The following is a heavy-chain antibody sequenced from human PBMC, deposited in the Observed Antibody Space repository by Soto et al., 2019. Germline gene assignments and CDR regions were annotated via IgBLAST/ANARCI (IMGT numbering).Heavy chain of an antibody. CDR2: IYHSGST. CDR1: GGSISSGGYS. CDR3: ASKSYYGGTDV. J-gene: IGHJ6*02. D-gene: IGHD3-10*01. Sequence: SETLSLTCAVSGGSISSGGYSWSWIRQPPGKGLEWIGYIYHSGSTYYNPSLKGRVTISVDRSKNQFSLKLSSVTAADTAVYYCASKSYYGGTDVWGQGTTVTVAS. V-gene: IGHV4-30-2*01.